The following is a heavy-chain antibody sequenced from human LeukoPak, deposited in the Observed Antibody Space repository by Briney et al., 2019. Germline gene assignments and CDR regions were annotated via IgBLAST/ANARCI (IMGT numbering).Heavy chain of an antibody. CDR3: ARPLGYDSSGYFDY. CDR1: GGTYSSYT. V-gene: IGHV1-69*02. CDR2: IIPILGIA. Sequence: SVKVSCKASGGTYSSYTISWVRQAPGQGLEWMGRIIPILGIANYAQKFQGRVTITADKSTSTAYMELSSLRSEDTAVYYCARPLGYDSSGYFDYWGQGTLVTVSS. J-gene: IGHJ4*02. D-gene: IGHD3-22*01.